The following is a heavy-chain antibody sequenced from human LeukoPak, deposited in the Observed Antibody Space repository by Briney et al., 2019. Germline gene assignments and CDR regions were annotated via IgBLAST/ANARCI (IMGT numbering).Heavy chain of an antibody. Sequence: PGRSLRLSXAASGFTFDDYAMHWVRQAPGKGLEWVSGISWNSGSIGYAGSVKGRLTISRDNAKNSLYLQMNSLRAEDMAFYYCAKDSNKMYGDFAIDYWGQGTLVTVSS. CDR2: ISWNSGSI. V-gene: IGHV3-9*03. CDR3: AKDSNKMYGDFAIDY. D-gene: IGHD4-17*01. J-gene: IGHJ4*02. CDR1: GFTFDDYA.